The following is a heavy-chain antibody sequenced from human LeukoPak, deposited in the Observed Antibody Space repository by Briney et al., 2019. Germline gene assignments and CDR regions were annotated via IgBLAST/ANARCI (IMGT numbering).Heavy chain of an antibody. CDR1: GFTFSSYA. CDR3: AKDRVFLFLGGGRDALDI. D-gene: IGHD2-21*01. V-gene: IGHV3-23*01. Sequence: GSLLLSCAASGFTFSSYAMSWVRQAPGKGLEWVSVISGSGGNTYYGDSVKGRFTISRDNSKNTLYLQMNSLRAEDTAMYYCAKDRVFLFLGGGRDALDIWGQGTMVTVSS. CDR2: ISGSGGNT. J-gene: IGHJ3*02.